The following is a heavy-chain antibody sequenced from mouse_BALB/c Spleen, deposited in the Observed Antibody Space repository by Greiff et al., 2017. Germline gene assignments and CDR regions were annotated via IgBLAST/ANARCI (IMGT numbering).Heavy chain of an antibody. Sequence: EVQLQQSGAELVKPGASVKLSCTASGFNIKDTYMHWVKQRPEQGLEWIGRIDPANGNTKYDPRFQGKATITADTSSNTAYLQLSSLTSEDTAVYYCARKGNYYAMDYWGQGTSVTVSS. CDR1: GFNIKDTY. J-gene: IGHJ4*01. CDR3: ARKGNYYAMDY. CDR2: IDPANGNT. V-gene: IGHV14-3*02. D-gene: IGHD2-1*01.